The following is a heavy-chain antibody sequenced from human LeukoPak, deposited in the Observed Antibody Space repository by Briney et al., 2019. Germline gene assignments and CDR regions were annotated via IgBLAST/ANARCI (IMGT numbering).Heavy chain of an antibody. D-gene: IGHD6-19*01. CDR1: GFTFSSYS. CDR3: ARDGAVAAFDY. Sequence: GGSLRLSCAASGFTFSSYSMNWVRQAPGKGLEWVSSISSSSSYIYYADSVKGRFTIFRDNAKNSLYLQMNSLRAEDTAVYYCARDGAVAAFDYWGQGTLVTVSS. V-gene: IGHV3-21*01. J-gene: IGHJ4*02. CDR2: ISSSSSYI.